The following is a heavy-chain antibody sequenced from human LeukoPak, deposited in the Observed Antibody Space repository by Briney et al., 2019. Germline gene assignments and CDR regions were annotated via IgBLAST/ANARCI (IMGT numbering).Heavy chain of an antibody. D-gene: IGHD3-9*01. CDR2: IYTSGST. CDR1: GGSISSDY. V-gene: IGHV4-4*07. Sequence: SETLSLTCTVSGGSISSDYWSWIRQPAGKGLEWIGRIYTSGSTNYNPSLKSRVTMSVDTSKNQFTLKLSSVTAADTAVYYCARDLRYFDWTSESNWFDPWGQGALVTVSS. CDR3: ARDLRYFDWTSESNWFDP. J-gene: IGHJ5*02.